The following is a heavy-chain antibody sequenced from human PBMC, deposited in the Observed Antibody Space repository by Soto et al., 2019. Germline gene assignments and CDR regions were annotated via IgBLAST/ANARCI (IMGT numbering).Heavy chain of an antibody. J-gene: IGHJ4*02. CDR3: ARDPEPGWEGARPSVDY. V-gene: IGHV3-33*01. CDR1: GFTFSSYG. D-gene: IGHD1-26*01. CDR2: IWYDGSNK. Sequence: GGSLRLSCAASGFTFSSYGMHWVRQAPGKGLEWVAVIWYDGSNKYYADSVKGRFTISRDNSKNTLYLQMNSLRAEDTAVYYCARDPEPGWEGARPSVDYWGQGTLVTVSS.